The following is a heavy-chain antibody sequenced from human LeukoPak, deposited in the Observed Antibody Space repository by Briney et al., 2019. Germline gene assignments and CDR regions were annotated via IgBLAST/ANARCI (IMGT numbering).Heavy chain of an antibody. CDR3: ARGPGDGYYTERAFDI. CDR2: INPNSGGT. V-gene: IGHV1-2*02. Sequence: ASVTVSCKSSGYTFTYYYMHWVRQAPGQGLEWMGWINPNSGGTNYAQKFQGRVTMTRDTSISTAYMELSRLRSDDTAVYYCARGPGDGYYTERAFDIWGQGTMVTVSS. D-gene: IGHD5-24*01. J-gene: IGHJ3*02. CDR1: GYTFTYYY.